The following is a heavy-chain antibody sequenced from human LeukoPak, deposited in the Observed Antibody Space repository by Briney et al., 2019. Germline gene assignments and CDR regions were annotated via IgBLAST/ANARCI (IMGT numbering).Heavy chain of an antibody. CDR2: IYASGST. D-gene: IGHD3-22*01. V-gene: IGHV4-61*02. CDR1: GYSISSGSYY. Sequence: PSQTLSLTCSVSGYSISSGSYYWSWIRQPAGKGLEWIGRIYASGSTNYNPSLKSRVTIYVDTSKNEVSLKLRSVTAADTAVYYCAREHYYDMSGFHDYWGQGTQVTVSS. J-gene: IGHJ4*02. CDR3: AREHYYDMSGFHDY.